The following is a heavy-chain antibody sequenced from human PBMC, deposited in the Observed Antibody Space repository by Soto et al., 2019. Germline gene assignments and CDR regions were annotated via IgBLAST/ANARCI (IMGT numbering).Heavy chain of an antibody. V-gene: IGHV1-46*01. J-gene: IGHJ4*02. Sequence: ASVKVSCKASGGTFSSYAISWVRQAPGQGLEWMGMINPTGGSTSYAQKFQGRVTMTRDTSTSTVYMELSSLRSEDTAVYYCARNVNSGLDYWGQGTLVTVSS. CDR2: INPTGGST. CDR3: ARNVNSGLDY. D-gene: IGHD1-26*01. CDR1: GGTFSSYA.